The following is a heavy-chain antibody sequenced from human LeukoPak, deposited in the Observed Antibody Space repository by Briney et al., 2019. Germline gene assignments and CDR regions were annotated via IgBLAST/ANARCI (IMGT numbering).Heavy chain of an antibody. CDR1: GFTVSSNY. CDR2: ISTSDGNT. Sequence: PGGSLRLSCAASGFTVSSNYMSWVRQAPGKGLEWVSVISTSDGNTYYADSVKGRFTVSRDNSKNTLYLQMNSLRAEDTAVYYCAKDGGLWVSAHWGDSWGRGTLVTVSS. V-gene: IGHV3-23*01. CDR3: AKDGGLWVSAHWGDS. J-gene: IGHJ4*02. D-gene: IGHD7-27*01.